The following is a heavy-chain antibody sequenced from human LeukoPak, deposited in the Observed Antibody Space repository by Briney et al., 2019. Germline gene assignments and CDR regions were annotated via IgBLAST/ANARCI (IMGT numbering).Heavy chain of an antibody. CDR2: ISAYNGNT. CDR3: VRLCSTTSCYGRFGMDV. D-gene: IGHD2-2*01. V-gene: IGHV1-18*04. Sequence: GASVKVSCKASGYTFTSYGISWVRQAPGQGLEWMGWISAYNGNTNYAQKLQGRVTMTTDTSTTTAYMELRSLRSDDTAVYYCVRLCSTTSCYGRFGMDVWGKGTTVTVSS. CDR1: GYTFTSYG. J-gene: IGHJ6*04.